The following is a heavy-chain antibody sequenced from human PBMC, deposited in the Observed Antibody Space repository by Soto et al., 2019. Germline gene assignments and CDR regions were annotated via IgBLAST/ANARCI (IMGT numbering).Heavy chain of an antibody. CDR2: IGDSYR. V-gene: IGHV3-11*05. D-gene: IGHD3-16*01. CDR1: GIRLSESY. CDR3: ARRRAFGEVEAFDD. Sequence: QVQLVESGGGLVKPGGTLRLSCAGSGIRLSESYINWIRLTPEKGLAWISYIGDSYRHYAASVRGRFTISRDNVQNSVSLEMTNLRVDDTAIYYCARRRAFGEVEAFDDWGPGTRVTVSS. J-gene: IGHJ3*01.